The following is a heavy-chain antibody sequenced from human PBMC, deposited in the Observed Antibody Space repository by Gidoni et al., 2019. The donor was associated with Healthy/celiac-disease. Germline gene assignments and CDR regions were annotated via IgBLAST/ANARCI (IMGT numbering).Heavy chain of an antibody. V-gene: IGHV4-61*02. CDR2: IYTSGST. Sequence: QVQLQESGPGLVKPSQTLSLTCTVSGGSISSGSYYWSWIRQPAGKGLEWIGRIYTSGSTNYNPSLKSRVTISVDTSKNQFSLKLSSVTAADTAVYYCARATIAVSDYYYGMDVWGQGTTVTVSS. D-gene: IGHD2-15*01. J-gene: IGHJ6*02. CDR3: ARATIAVSDYYYGMDV. CDR1: GGSISSGSYY.